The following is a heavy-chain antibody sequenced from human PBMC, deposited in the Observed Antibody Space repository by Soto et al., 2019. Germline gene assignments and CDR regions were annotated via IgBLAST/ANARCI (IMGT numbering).Heavy chain of an antibody. J-gene: IGHJ4*02. CDR3: ARHGDSTVVTDFDF. CDR1: GGSIISGSYF. Sequence: SETLSLTCTVSGGSIISGSYFWGWIRQPPGKGLEWIGNIYYSGSTYYNPSLKSRVTISVDTSKNQLSLKLSSVTAADTAVYYCARHGDSTVVTDFDFWGQGTLVTVSS. CDR2: IYYSGST. V-gene: IGHV4-39*01. D-gene: IGHD2-15*01.